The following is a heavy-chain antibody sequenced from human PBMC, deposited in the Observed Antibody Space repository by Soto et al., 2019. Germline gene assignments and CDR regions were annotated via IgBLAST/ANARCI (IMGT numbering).Heavy chain of an antibody. CDR3: ARSYISSSYWFDP. CDR2: INPSRGTT. CDR1: GYTFITYF. Sequence: QVQLVQSGAEVKKPGASVKVSCKASGYTFITYFMHWVRQAPGQGLEWMGVINPSRGTTTYAQKLQDRFTMTRDTSASTVYMELSSLRSEDTAMYYCARSYISSSYWFDPWGQETLVTVSS. J-gene: IGHJ5*02. V-gene: IGHV1-46*03. D-gene: IGHD6-6*01.